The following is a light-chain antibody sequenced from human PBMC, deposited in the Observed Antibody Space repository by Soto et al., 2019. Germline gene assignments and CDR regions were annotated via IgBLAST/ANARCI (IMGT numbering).Light chain of an antibody. CDR2: DAS. CDR1: QNINNNY. CDR3: QQRKYWPPLT. J-gene: IGKJ4*01. V-gene: IGKV3-15*01. Sequence: TQIPSTLALCPGGEGTPPCRAIQNINNNYLAWYQHNPGQAPRLLIYDASLRATGIPARFSGSGSGTEFTLTISSLQSEDFAVYYCQQRKYWPPLTFGGGTKVDIK.